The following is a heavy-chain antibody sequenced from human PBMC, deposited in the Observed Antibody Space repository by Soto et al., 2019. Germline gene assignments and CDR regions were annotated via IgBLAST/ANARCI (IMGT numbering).Heavy chain of an antibody. CDR1: EYTFTNFG. V-gene: IGHV5-51*03. Sequence: GESPKISFEASEYTFTNFGIGWVRQTPGKGLEWMGIIYPSNSETKYSPSFQGQVTISADKSTSTAYLQWSSLRASDTAMYYCARRYVRSYYDDYWGQGTLVTVSS. CDR3: ARRYVRSYYDDY. J-gene: IGHJ4*02. D-gene: IGHD3-16*01. CDR2: IYPSNSET.